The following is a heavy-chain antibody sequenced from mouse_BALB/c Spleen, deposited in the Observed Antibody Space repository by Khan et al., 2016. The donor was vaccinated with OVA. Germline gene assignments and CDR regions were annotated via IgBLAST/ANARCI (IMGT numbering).Heavy chain of an antibody. D-gene: IGHD2-10*02. J-gene: IGHJ3*01. CDR2: IDPSTGYT. Sequence: QVQLQQSGAELAKPGASVKMSCKASGYTFTTYWMHWVKQRPGQGLEWIGYIDPSTGYTDYNQKFKDKASLTTDKSSSTAYMQLSSLTSEDSAVYYCTGRGLYGIFAYWGHGTLVTVSA. CDR1: GYTFTTYW. CDR3: TGRGLYGIFAY. V-gene: IGHV1-7*01.